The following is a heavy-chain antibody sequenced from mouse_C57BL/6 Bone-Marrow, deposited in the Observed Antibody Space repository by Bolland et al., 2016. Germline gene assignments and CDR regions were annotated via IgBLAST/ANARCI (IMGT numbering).Heavy chain of an antibody. Sequence: NGGTSYNQKFKGKATLTVDKSFSTAYMKLRSLTSEDSAVYYCARRDFDGYYSLFAYWGQGTLV. CDR3: ARRDFDGYYSLFAY. V-gene: IGHV1-26*01. J-gene: IGHJ3*01. CDR2: NGGT. D-gene: IGHD2-3*01.